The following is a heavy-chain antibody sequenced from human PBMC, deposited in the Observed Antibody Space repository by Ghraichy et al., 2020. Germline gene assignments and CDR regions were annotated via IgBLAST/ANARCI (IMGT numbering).Heavy chain of an antibody. CDR2: ISGSGDST. J-gene: IGHJ6*02. Sequence: GGSLRLSCAASGFTFSSYAMSWVRQAPGKGLEWVSAISGSGDSTYYADSVKGRFTISRDNSKNTLYLQMNSLRAEDTAVYYCAKDLATYYYYGMDVWGQGTTVTVSS. V-gene: IGHV3-23*01. CDR3: AKDLATYYYYGMDV. CDR1: GFTFSSYA.